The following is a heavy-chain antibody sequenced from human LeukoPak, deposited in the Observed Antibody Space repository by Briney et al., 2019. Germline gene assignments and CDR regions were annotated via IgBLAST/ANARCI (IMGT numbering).Heavy chain of an antibody. CDR3: ARMGYDAFDI. CDR1: GFTVSTNY. D-gene: IGHD3-16*01. J-gene: IGHJ3*02. Sequence: PGGSLRLSCAASGFTVSTNYMTWVRQAPGKGLEWVSVIYSGGSTYYADSVKGRFTISRDNSKNTLHLQMNSLRAEDTAVYYCARMGYDAFDIWGHGTMVTVSA. CDR2: IYSGGST. V-gene: IGHV3-53*01.